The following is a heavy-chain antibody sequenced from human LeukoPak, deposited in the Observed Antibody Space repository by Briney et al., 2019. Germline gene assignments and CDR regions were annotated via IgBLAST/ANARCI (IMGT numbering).Heavy chain of an antibody. D-gene: IGHD3-9*01. CDR1: GFTFSTHW. J-gene: IGHJ4*02. CDR3: ARLNDWRFDY. Sequence: GGSPRLSCAASGFTFSTHWMSWVRQAPGKGLEWVANIKEDGSEKYYVDSVKGRLTISRDNAKNSLYLQMNSLRAEDTAVYYCARLNDWRFDYWGQGTLVTVSS. V-gene: IGHV3-7*05. CDR2: IKEDGSEK.